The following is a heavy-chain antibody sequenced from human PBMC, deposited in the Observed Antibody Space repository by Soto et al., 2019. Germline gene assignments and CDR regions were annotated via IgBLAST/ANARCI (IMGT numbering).Heavy chain of an antibody. J-gene: IGHJ4*02. V-gene: IGHV3-21*01. Sequence: PGGSLRLSCAASGFTFSSYSMNWVRQAPGKGLEWVSSISSSSSYIYYADSVKGRFTISRDNAKNSLYLQMNSLRAEDTAVYYCARHAGTTGTKFDYWGQGTMVTVYS. CDR1: GFTFSSYS. CDR3: ARHAGTTGTKFDY. D-gene: IGHD4-17*01. CDR2: ISSSSSYI.